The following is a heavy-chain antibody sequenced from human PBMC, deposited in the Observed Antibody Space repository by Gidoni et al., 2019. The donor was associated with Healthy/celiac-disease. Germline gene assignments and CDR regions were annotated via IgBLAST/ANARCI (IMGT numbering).Heavy chain of an antibody. CDR3: AKDYYDILTGIDY. J-gene: IGHJ4*02. Sequence: SCAASGFTFDDYAMHWVRQAPGKGLEWVSGISWNSGSIGYADSVMGRFTISRDNAKNSLYLQMNSLRAEDTALYYCAKDYYDILTGIDYWGQGTLVTVSS. CDR2: ISWNSGSI. D-gene: IGHD3-9*01. V-gene: IGHV3-9*01. CDR1: GFTFDDYA.